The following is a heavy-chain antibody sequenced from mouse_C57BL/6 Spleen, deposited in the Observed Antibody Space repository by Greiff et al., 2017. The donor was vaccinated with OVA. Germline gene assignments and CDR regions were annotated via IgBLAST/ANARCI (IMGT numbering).Heavy chain of an antibody. D-gene: IGHD2-4*01. CDR3: ARLDYVDENYFDD. V-gene: IGHV1-4*01. CDR1: GYTFTSYT. J-gene: IGHJ2*01. Sequence: VKLQESGAELARPGASVKMSCKASGYTFTSYTMHWVKQRPGQGLEWIGYIHPRRGYTKYNQKFKDKATLTADKSSSTAYMQLSSLTSEDAAVYYCARLDYVDENYFDDWGQGTTLTVSS. CDR2: IHPRRGYT.